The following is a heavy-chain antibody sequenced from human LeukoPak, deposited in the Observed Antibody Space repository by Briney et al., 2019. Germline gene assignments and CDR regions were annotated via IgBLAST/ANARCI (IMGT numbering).Heavy chain of an antibody. V-gene: IGHV4-4*07. CDR2: IYTSGST. Sequence: PSETLSLTRTVSGGSISSYYWSWIRQPAGKGLEWIGRIYTSGSTNYNPSLKSRVTMSVDTSKNQFSLKLSSVTAADTAVYYCARDRYYYDSTGYSTFDYWGQGTLVTVSS. J-gene: IGHJ4*02. D-gene: IGHD3-22*01. CDR1: GGSISSYY. CDR3: ARDRYYYDSTGYSTFDY.